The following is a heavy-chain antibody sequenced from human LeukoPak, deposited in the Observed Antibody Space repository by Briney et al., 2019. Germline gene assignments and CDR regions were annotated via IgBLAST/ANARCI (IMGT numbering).Heavy chain of an antibody. CDR2: ISYDGSNK. CDR1: GLTFGTYA. D-gene: IGHD1-7*01. V-gene: IGHV3-30-3*01. Sequence: GGPWRSSFEASGLTFGTYAMHWFGKVPARGLGWVAVISYDGSNKYYADSVKGRFTISRDNSKNTLYLQMNSLRAEDTAVYYCARGYNWNYGVGISDYWGQGTLVTVSS. CDR3: ARGYNWNYGVGISDY. J-gene: IGHJ4*02.